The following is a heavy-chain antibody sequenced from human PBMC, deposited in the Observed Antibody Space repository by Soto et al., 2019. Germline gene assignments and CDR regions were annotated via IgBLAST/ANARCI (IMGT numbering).Heavy chain of an antibody. CDR2: IHNDGSTT. CDR1: GFTFSSYW. Sequence: EVQLVESGGGLVQPGGSVRLSCAASGFTFSSYWMHWVRQAPGKGLMWVSRIHNDGSTTRYADSVKGRSTISRDNAKNTLYLQMSSLRVEDTAVYYCARDNWNSYWGQGTLVTVSS. J-gene: IGHJ4*01. V-gene: IGHV3-74*01. D-gene: IGHD1-7*01. CDR3: ARDNWNSY.